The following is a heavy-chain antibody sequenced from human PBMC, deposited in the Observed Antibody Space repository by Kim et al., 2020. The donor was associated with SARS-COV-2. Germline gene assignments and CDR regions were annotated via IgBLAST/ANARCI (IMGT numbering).Heavy chain of an antibody. Sequence: KSRVTISVDTSKNQFSLKLSSVTAADTAVYYCARLNLLRYFDWLLYSYFDYWGQRTLVTVSS. V-gene: IGHV4-39*01. CDR3: ARLNLLRYFDWLLYSYFDY. D-gene: IGHD3-9*01. J-gene: IGHJ4*02.